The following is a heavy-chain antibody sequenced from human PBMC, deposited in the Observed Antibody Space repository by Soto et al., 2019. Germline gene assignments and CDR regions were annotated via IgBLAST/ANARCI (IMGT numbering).Heavy chain of an antibody. CDR3: AREKSDSSGYYYGDAFDI. J-gene: IGHJ3*02. CDR2: IYYSGST. Sequence: PSETLSLTCTVSGGSISSYYWSWIRQPPGKGLEWIGYIYYSGSTNYNPSIKSRVTISVDTSKNQFSLKLSSVTAADTAVYYCAREKSDSSGYYYGDAFDIWGQGTMVTVSS. CDR1: GGSISSYY. D-gene: IGHD3-22*01. V-gene: IGHV4-59*01.